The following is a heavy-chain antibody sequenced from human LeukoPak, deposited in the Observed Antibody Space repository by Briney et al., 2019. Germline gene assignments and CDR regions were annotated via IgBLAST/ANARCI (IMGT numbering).Heavy chain of an antibody. D-gene: IGHD3-22*01. V-gene: IGHV3-11*04. CDR1: GFTFSDYY. Sequence: GGSLRLSCAASGFTFSDYYKSWIRQAPVKGLEWVSDISSSGSSIYYADSVKGRFTISRDNAKKSLYLQMNSLRAEDTAVYYCARGYDSSGYYYGVANYWGQGTLVTVSS. CDR3: ARGYDSSGYYYGVANY. J-gene: IGHJ4*02. CDR2: ISSSGSSI.